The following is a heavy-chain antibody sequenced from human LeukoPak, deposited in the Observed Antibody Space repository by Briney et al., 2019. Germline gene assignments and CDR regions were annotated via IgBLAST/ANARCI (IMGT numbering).Heavy chain of an antibody. J-gene: IGHJ3*02. Sequence: ASVKVSCKVSGYTLTELSMHWVRQAPGKGLEWMGGFDPEDGETIYAQKFQGRVTMTEDTSTDTAYMELSSLRSEDTAVYYCATDHLVGSAFDIWGQGTMVTVSS. D-gene: IGHD2-21*01. CDR2: FDPEDGET. CDR3: ATDHLVGSAFDI. CDR1: GYTLTELS. V-gene: IGHV1-24*01.